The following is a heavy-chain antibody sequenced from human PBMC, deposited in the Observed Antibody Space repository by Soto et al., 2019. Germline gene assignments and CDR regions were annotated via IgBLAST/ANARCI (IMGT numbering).Heavy chain of an antibody. CDR1: GGSISSSNW. Sequence: WETLSLTCAVSGGSISSSNWWSWVRQPPGKGLEWIGEIYHSGSTNYNPSLKSRVTISVDKSKNQFSLKLSSVTAADTAVYYCARARGEQAGVDCDFWSGYPLAGAVPFDPWGQGTLVTVSS. V-gene: IGHV4-4*02. D-gene: IGHD3-3*01. CDR2: IYHSGST. CDR3: ARARGEQAGVDCDFWSGYPLAGAVPFDP. J-gene: IGHJ5*02.